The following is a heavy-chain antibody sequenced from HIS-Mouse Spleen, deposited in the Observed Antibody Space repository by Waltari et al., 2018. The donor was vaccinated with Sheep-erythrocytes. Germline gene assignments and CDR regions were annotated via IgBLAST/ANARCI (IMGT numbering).Heavy chain of an antibody. Sequence: QLQLQVSGPGLVKPSETLSLPCTVSGCSIRSSSYYWGWIRQPPGKGLEWIGSIYYSGSTYYNPSLKSRVTISVDTSKNQFSLKLSSVTAADTAVYYCARLYYYDSSGYYFDYWGQGTLVTVSS. V-gene: IGHV4-39*01. CDR1: GCSIRSSSYY. CDR2: IYYSGST. D-gene: IGHD3-22*01. J-gene: IGHJ4*02. CDR3: ARLYYYDSSGYYFDY.